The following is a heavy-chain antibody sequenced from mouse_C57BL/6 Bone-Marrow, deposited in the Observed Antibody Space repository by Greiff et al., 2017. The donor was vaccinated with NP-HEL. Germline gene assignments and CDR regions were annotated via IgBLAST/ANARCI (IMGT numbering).Heavy chain of an antibody. J-gene: IGHJ1*03. V-gene: IGHV14-4*01. Sequence: EVQLQESGAELVRPGASVKLSCTASGFNIKADYMHWVKQRPAQGLGLIGWIDTENGDTEYVSKFQGKATITADTSSNTAYLQLSSLTSEDTAVYYCTTSYGSSYGWYFDVWGTGTTVTVSS. CDR1: GFNIKADY. CDR2: IDTENGDT. CDR3: TTSYGSSYGWYFDV. D-gene: IGHD1-1*01.